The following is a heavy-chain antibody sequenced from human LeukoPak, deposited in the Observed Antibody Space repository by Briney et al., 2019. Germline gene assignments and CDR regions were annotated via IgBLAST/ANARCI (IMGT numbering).Heavy chain of an antibody. CDR1: GFTFGSYA. V-gene: IGHV3-23*01. Sequence: GGSRGLPCAASGFTFGSYAMSGFRKAPGRGREWVSAISAGGGSTYYADSVKGRFTISRDNSKNTLYLHMNSLRAEDTAVYYCAKEIYGGNSPYWGQGTLVTVSS. J-gene: IGHJ4*02. D-gene: IGHD4-23*01. CDR3: AKEIYGGNSPY. CDR2: ISAGGGST.